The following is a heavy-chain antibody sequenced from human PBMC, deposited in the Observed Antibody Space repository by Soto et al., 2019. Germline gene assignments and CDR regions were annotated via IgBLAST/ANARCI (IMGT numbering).Heavy chain of an antibody. CDR3: ASLPGYITASRYYYGMDV. CDR2: IIPIFGTA. CDR1: GGTFSSYA. V-gene: IGHV1-69*13. D-gene: IGHD1-20*01. J-gene: IGHJ6*02. Sequence: SVKVSCKASGGTFSSYAISWVRQAPGQGLEWMGGIIPIFGTANYAQKFQGRVTITADESTSTAYMELSSLRSEDTAVYYCASLPGYITASRYYYGMDVWGQGTTVTVSS.